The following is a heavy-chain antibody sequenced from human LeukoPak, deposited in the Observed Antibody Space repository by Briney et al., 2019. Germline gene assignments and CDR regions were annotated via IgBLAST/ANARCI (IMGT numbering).Heavy chain of an antibody. CDR1: GFTFSSYS. V-gene: IGHV3-21*01. CDR3: ARDGYCSSTSCLDYYYGMDV. J-gene: IGHJ6*01. Sequence: PGGSLRLSCAASGFTFSSYSMNWVRQAPGKGLEWVSSISSSSSYIYYADSVKGRFTISRDNAKNSLYLQMNSLRAEDMAVYYCARDGYCSSTSCLDYYYGMDVWGKGPRSPSPQ. CDR2: ISSSSSYI. D-gene: IGHD2-2*03.